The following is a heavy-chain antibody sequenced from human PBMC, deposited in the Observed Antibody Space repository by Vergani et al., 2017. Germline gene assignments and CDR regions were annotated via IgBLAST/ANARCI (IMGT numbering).Heavy chain of an antibody. V-gene: IGHV4-31*11. D-gene: IGHD3-22*01. CDR3: ARDMGYDSSGLDY. CDR2: IYYSGST. Sequence: QVQLQQWGAGLLKPSETLSLTCAVYGGSISSGGYYWSWIRQHPGKGLEWIGYIYYSGSTYYNPSLKSRVTISVDTSKNQFSLKLSSVTAADTAVYYCARDMGYDSSGLDYWGQGTLVTVSS. J-gene: IGHJ4*02. CDR1: GGSISSGGYY.